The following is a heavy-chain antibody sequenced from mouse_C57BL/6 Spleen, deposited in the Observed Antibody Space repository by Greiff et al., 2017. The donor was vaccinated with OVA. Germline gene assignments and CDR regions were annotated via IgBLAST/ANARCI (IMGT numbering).Heavy chain of an antibody. V-gene: IGHV1-81*01. CDR1: GYTFTSYG. D-gene: IGHD2-4*01. CDR2: IYPRSGNT. Sequence: VKLQESGAELARPGASVKLSCKASGYTFTSYGISWVKQRTGQGLEWIGEIYPRSGNTYYNEKFKGKATLTADKSSSTAYMELRSLTSEDSAVYFCAYDYETYWGQGTLVTVSA. CDR3: AYDYETY. J-gene: IGHJ3*01.